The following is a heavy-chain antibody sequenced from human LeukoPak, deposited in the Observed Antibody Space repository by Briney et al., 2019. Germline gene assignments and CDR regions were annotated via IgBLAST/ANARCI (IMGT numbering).Heavy chain of an antibody. Sequence: SETLSLTCTVSGGSISSYYWSWIRQPAGQGLEWIGRIYSSGSTNSNPSLKSRVTMSVDTSKNQFSLKLSSVTAADTAVYYCAGSTVTTYQDAFDIWGQGTMVTVSS. CDR2: IYSSGST. V-gene: IGHV4-4*07. D-gene: IGHD4-17*01. CDR3: AGSTVTTYQDAFDI. CDR1: GGSISSYY. J-gene: IGHJ3*02.